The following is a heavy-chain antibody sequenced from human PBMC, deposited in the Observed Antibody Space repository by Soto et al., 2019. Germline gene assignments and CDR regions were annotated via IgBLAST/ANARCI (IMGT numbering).Heavy chain of an antibody. D-gene: IGHD5-12*01. J-gene: IGHJ6*03. CDR3: ARGRSGHESGGTYLDV. CDR1: GGTLSSHS. V-gene: IGHV1-69*04. Sequence: SVKVSCKASGGTLSSHSITWVRQAPGQGLEWVGRIITFLGKPNFAQKFQGRVTLTADRSTNTAYMELTSLTSDDTSVYYCARGRSGHESGGTYLDVWAAATTVTVPS. CDR2: IITFLGKP.